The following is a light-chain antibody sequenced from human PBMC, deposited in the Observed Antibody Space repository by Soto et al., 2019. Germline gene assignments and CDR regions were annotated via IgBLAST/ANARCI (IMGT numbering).Light chain of an antibody. Sequence: EMVLTQSPGTLSLSLGERATRSCRASQSVSSSYLAWYQQKPGQAPRLLIYGASTRATGIPERFSGSGSGTDFTLTISRLEPEDFAVYYCQQYGSSPPIVTFGQGTKVEIK. V-gene: IGKV3-20*01. CDR2: GAS. J-gene: IGKJ1*01. CDR3: QQYGSSPPIVT. CDR1: QSVSSSY.